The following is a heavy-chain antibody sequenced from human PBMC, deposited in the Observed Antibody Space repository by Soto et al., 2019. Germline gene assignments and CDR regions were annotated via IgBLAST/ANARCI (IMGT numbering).Heavy chain of an antibody. Sequence: SETLSLTCTVSGGSISSSSYYWGWIRQPPGKGLEWIGSIYYSGSTYYNPSLKSRVTISVDTSKNQFSLKLSSVTAADTAVYYCASRHYYDSSGYYGMGLDWFDPWGQG. CDR3: ASRHYYDSSGYYGMGLDWFDP. CDR2: IYYSGST. CDR1: GGSISSSSYY. D-gene: IGHD3-22*01. V-gene: IGHV4-39*01. J-gene: IGHJ5*02.